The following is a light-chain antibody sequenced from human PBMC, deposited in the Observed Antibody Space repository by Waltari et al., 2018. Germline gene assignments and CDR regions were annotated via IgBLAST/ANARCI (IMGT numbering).Light chain of an antibody. Sequence: IVMTQSPLSLPVTPGEPASISCRSSQSLLHSNGYNYLDWYVQKPGQSPHLLIYLGSNRASGVPDRFSGSGSGTDFTLKISRVEAEDVGVYYCMQASQTLFTFGPGTKVDIK. CDR2: LGS. CDR1: QSLLHSNGYNY. J-gene: IGKJ3*01. CDR3: MQASQTLFT. V-gene: IGKV2-28*01.